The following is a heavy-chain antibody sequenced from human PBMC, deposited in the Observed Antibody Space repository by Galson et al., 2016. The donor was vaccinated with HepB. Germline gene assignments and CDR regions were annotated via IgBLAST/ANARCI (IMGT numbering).Heavy chain of an antibody. CDR3: AKDRHPSDYIGGKDH. CDR1: GFTFSTYA. D-gene: IGHD3-16*01. CDR2: VTPGGNT. Sequence: SLRLSCAASGFTFSTYAMNWVRQAPGKGLEWVSGVTPGGNTYYADSVKGRFTISRDNSENTLFLQMNSLSAEDTATYYCAKDRHPSDYIGGKDHWGQGTLVTVSS. J-gene: IGHJ4*02. V-gene: IGHV3-23*01.